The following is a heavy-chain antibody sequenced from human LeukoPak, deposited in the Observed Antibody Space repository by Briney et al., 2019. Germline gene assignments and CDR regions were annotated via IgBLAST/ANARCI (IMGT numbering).Heavy chain of an antibody. D-gene: IGHD2-15*01. CDR3: ATDSSDYSPAEYFQH. Sequence: RASVKVSCKVSGYTLTELSMHWVRQAPGKGLEWMGGFDPEDGETIYAQKFQGRVTMTEDTSTDTAYMELSSLRSEDTAVYYCATDSSDYSPAEYFQHWGQGTLVTVSS. V-gene: IGHV1-24*01. J-gene: IGHJ1*01. CDR1: GYTLTELS. CDR2: FDPEDGET.